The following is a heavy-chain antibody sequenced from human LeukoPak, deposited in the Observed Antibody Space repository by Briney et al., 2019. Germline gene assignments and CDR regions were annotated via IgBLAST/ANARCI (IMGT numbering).Heavy chain of an antibody. Sequence: SETLSLTCTVSGGSISSYYWSWIRQPPGKGLEWIGSIYYSGSTNYNPSLKSRVTISVDTSKNQFSLKLSSVTAADTAVYYCAADLRPVHYSSGWYQAGAFDIWGQGTMVTVSS. V-gene: IGHV4-59*08. CDR3: AADLRPVHYSSGWYQAGAFDI. CDR2: IYYSGST. J-gene: IGHJ3*02. D-gene: IGHD6-19*01. CDR1: GGSISSYY.